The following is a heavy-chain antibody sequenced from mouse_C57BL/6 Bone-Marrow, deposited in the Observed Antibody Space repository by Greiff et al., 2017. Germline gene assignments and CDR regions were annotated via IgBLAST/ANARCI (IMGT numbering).Heavy chain of an antibody. D-gene: IGHD1-1*01. CDR3: TREGSSQAY. CDR1: GFTFSSYA. CDR2: ISSGGDYI. Sequence: EVKLVESGEGLVKPGGSLKLSCAASGFTFSSYAMSWVRQTPEKRLEWVAYISSGGDYIYYADTVKGRFTISRDTARNTLYLQMSSLKSEDTAMYYCTREGSSQAYWGQGTLVTVSA. V-gene: IGHV5-9-1*02. J-gene: IGHJ3*01.